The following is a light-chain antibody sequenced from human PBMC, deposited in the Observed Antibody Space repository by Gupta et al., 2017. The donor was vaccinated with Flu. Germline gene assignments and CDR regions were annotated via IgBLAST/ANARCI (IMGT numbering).Light chain of an antibody. CDR1: TGAVTSGHY. J-gene: IGLJ3*02. V-gene: IGLV7-46*01. CDR2: DTN. CDR3: LLFYGDARPV. Sequence: QAVVTQASSLTVSPGGTVTLTCDSSTGAVTSGHYPFWFQQKPGQAPRTLIYDTNSKHSWTPARFSGSLLGGKAALTLSGAQPEDEAEYYCLLFYGDARPVIGGGTELTVL.